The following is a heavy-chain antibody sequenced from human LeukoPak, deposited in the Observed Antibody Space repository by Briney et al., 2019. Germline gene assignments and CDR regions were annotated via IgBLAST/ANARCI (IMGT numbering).Heavy chain of an antibody. CDR3: ARVGYDILTGFHY. D-gene: IGHD3-9*01. J-gene: IGHJ4*02. CDR1: GFIFSSYT. CDR2: ISSSSSYI. V-gene: IGHV3-21*01. Sequence: PGGSLRLSCAASGFIFSSYTMNWVRQAPGKGLEWVSSISSSSSYIYYADSVKGRFTISRDNAKNSLYLQMNSLRAEDTAVYYCARVGYDILTGFHYWGQGTLVTVSS.